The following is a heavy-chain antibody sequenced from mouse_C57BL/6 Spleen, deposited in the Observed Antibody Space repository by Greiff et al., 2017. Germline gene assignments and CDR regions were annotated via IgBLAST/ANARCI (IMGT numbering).Heavy chain of an antibody. V-gene: IGHV1-53*01. CDR3: AREGLYYYGSSSPFDY. J-gene: IGHJ2*01. Sequence: QVQLQQPGTELVKPGASVKLSCKASGYTFTSYWMHWVKQRPGQGLEWIGNINPSNGGTNYNEKFKSKATLTVDKSSSTAYMQLSSLTSEDSAVYYCAREGLYYYGSSSPFDYWGQGTTLTVSS. CDR1: GYTFTSYW. CDR2: INPSNGGT. D-gene: IGHD1-1*01.